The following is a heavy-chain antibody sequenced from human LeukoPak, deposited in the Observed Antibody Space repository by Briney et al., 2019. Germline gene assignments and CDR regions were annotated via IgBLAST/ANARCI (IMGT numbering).Heavy chain of an antibody. CDR3: ARSTSYGSGSYRH. J-gene: IGHJ4*02. Sequence: PSETLSLTCTVSGGSISSSSYYWGWIRQPPGKGLEWIGSIYYSGSTYYNPSLKSRVTISVDTSKNQFSLKLSSVTAADTAVYYCARSTSYGSGSYRHWGQGTLVTVSS. CDR2: IYYSGST. CDR1: GGSISSSSYY. V-gene: IGHV4-39*07. D-gene: IGHD3-10*01.